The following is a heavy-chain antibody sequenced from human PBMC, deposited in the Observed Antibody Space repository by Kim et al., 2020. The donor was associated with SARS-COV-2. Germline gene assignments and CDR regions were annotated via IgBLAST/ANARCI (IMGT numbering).Heavy chain of an antibody. D-gene: IGHD3-10*01. J-gene: IGHJ6*02. Sequence: GGSLRLSCAASGFTFSSYAMHWVRQAPGKGLEWVAVISYDGSNKYYADSVKGRFTISRDNSKNTLYLKKNSQRAEDTAVYYCARGARIYGSGSYYLRGDYYYYYGMDVWGQGTTVTVSS. CDR3: ARGARIYGSGSYYLRGDYYYYYGMDV. V-gene: IGHV3-30-3*01. CDR1: GFTFSSYA. CDR2: ISYDGSNK.